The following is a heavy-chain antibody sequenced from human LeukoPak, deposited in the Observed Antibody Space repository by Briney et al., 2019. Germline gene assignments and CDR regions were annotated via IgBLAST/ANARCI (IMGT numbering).Heavy chain of an antibody. CDR3: ARGGISVAGTMEAFDI. Sequence: GGSLRLSCAASGFTVSSNYMSWVRQAPGKGLEWVSVTYSGGSTYYADSVKGRFTISRDNSKNTLYLQMNSLRAEDTAVYYCARGGISVAGTMEAFDIWGQGTMVTVSS. CDR1: GFTVSSNY. CDR2: TYSGGST. V-gene: IGHV3-53*01. J-gene: IGHJ3*02. D-gene: IGHD6-19*01.